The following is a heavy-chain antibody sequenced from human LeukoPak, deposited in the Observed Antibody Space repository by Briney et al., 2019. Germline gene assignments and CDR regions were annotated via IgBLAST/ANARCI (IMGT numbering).Heavy chain of an antibody. CDR2: IFYSGST. D-gene: IGHD2-15*01. CDR3: ARGASMFDCSGGSCYSKSLFPRSRYFQH. Sequence: SETLSLTCTVSSGSISTSNYYWGWVRQPPGKALEWIGNIFYSGSTYYSPSLKSRVTISLDTSRNQFSLKLNSVTAADTAVYYCARGASMFDCSGGSCYSKSLFPRSRYFQHWGQGTLVTVSS. J-gene: IGHJ1*01. V-gene: IGHV4-39*07. CDR1: SGSISTSNYY.